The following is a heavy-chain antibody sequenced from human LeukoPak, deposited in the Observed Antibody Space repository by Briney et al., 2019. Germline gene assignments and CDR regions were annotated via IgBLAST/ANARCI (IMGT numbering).Heavy chain of an antibody. Sequence: ASVKVSCKASGYTFTSYYMHWVRQAPGQGLEWMGIINPSGGNTIYAQKFQGRATMTRDTSTSTFYMELSSLRSEDTAFYYCARDVDFWSGYYTGRFDYWGQGTLVTVSS. CDR2: INPSGGNT. D-gene: IGHD3-3*01. CDR1: GYTFTSYY. V-gene: IGHV1-46*01. J-gene: IGHJ4*02. CDR3: ARDVDFWSGYYTGRFDY.